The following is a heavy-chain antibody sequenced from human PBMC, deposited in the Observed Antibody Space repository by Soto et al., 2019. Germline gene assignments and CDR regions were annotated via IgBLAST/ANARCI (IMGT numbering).Heavy chain of an antibody. Sequence: QVQLQESGPGLVKPSETLSLTCTVSGGSISSYYWSWIRQPPGKGLEWIGYIYYSGSTNYNPSLKRRFTMSVDTSKNQFSLKLSSVTAADTAVYYCARKLVGPSWFDPWGQGTLVTVSS. V-gene: IGHV4-59*01. J-gene: IGHJ5*02. CDR3: ARKLVGPSWFDP. CDR1: GGSISSYY. CDR2: IYYSGST. D-gene: IGHD6-6*01.